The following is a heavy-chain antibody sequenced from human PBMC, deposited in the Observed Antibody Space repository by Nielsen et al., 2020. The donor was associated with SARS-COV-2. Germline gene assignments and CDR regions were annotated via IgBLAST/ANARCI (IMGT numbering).Heavy chain of an antibody. CDR3: AKLIDYGDSDFDL. CDR2: IYSGGGT. Sequence: GESLKISCAASGFTVSGKNMNWVRRAPGKGLERVSVIYSGGGTYCADSVKGRFTISRDNSKNTLYLQMNSLRAEDTAVYYCAKLIDYGDSDFDLWGRGTLVTVSS. J-gene: IGHJ2*01. CDR1: GFTVSGKN. D-gene: IGHD4-17*01. V-gene: IGHV3-53*05.